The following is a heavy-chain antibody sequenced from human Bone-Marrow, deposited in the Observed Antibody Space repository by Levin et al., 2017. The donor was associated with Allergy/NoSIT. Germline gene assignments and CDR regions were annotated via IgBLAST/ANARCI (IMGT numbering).Heavy chain of an antibody. Sequence: ASVKVSCKVSGETLSESSMHWVRQAPGKGLEWMGSFDLEDGEPTYAQKFQGRVTMTEDTSTDTAYMELSSLRDDDTAVYFCAREVQDSGYDMHRGDYFYYYIEVWGRGKSVIVSS. CDR2: FDLEDGEP. D-gene: IGHD5-12*01. CDR3: AREVQDSGYDMHRGDYFYYYIEV. V-gene: IGHV1-24*01. J-gene: IGHJ6*03. CDR1: GETLSESS.